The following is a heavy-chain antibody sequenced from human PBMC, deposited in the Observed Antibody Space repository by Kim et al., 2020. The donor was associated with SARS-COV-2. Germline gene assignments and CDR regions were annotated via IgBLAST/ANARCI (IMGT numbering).Heavy chain of an antibody. V-gene: IGHV3-21*04. Sequence: GGSLRLSCAASGFTFSSYSMNWVRQAPGKGLEWVSSISSSSYIYYADSVKGRFTISRDNAKNSLYLQMNSLRAEDTAVYYCARGRDRQTPYYYDSSGYSPFDYWGQGTLVTVSS. CDR1: GFTFSSYS. J-gene: IGHJ4*02. CDR3: ARGRDRQTPYYYDSSGYSPFDY. D-gene: IGHD3-22*01. CDR2: ISSSSYI.